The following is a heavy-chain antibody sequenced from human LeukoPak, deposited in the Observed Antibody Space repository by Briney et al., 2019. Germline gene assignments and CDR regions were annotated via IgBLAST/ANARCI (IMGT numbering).Heavy chain of an antibody. Sequence: SETLSLTCTVSGGSISSYYWGWIRQPPGKGLEWIGYIYYSGSTNYNPSLKSRVTISVDTSKNQFSLKLSSVTAADTAVYYCARDDYYDSSGYYNWGQGTLVTVSS. V-gene: IGHV4-59*01. J-gene: IGHJ1*01. D-gene: IGHD3-22*01. CDR1: GGSISSYY. CDR3: ARDDYYDSSGYYN. CDR2: IYYSGST.